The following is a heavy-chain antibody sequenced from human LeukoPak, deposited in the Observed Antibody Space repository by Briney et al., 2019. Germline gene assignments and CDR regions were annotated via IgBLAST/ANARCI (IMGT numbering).Heavy chain of an antibody. CDR1: GFTFSSYS. CDR3: ARAKWLLSDGLTDY. CDR2: ISSSSSYI. J-gene: IGHJ4*02. V-gene: IGHV3-21*01. Sequence: PGGSLRLSCAASGFTFSSYSMNWVRQAPGKGLEWVSSISSSSSYIYYADSVKGRFTISRDNAKNSLYLQMNSLRAEDTAVYYCARAKWLLSDGLTDYWGQGTLVTVSS. D-gene: IGHD3-22*01.